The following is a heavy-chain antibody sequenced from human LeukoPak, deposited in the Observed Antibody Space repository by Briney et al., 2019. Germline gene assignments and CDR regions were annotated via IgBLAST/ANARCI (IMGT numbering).Heavy chain of an antibody. CDR2: IYYSGST. CDR1: GGSISSYY. V-gene: IGHV4-59*01. D-gene: IGHD3-10*01. CDR3: ARAPRLLWFGSYTRNYFDY. J-gene: IGHJ4*02. Sequence: PSETLSLTCTVSGGSISSYYWSWIRQPPGKGLEWIGYIYYSGSTNYNPSLKSRVTISVDTSKNQFSLKLSSVTAADTAVYYCARAPRLLWFGSYTRNYFDYWGQGTLVTVSS.